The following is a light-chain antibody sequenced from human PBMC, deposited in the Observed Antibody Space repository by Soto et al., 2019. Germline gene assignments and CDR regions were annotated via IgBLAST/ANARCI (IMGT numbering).Light chain of an antibody. CDR3: SSYTNSRTLV. CDR1: SRDIGAYNY. V-gene: IGLV2-14*01. J-gene: IGLJ2*01. Sequence: QSALTQPASVSGFPGQSITISCTGTSRDIGAYNYVSWYQQHPGKAPKLMIYDVSDRPSGVSNRFSGSKSGNTASLTISGLQAEDEADYYCSSYTNSRTLVFGGGTKLTVL. CDR2: DVS.